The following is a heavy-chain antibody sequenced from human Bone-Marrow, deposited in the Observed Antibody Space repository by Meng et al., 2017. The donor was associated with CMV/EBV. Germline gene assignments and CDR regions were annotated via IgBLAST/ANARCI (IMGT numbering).Heavy chain of an antibody. J-gene: IGHJ4*02. CDR3: ASGLPAAPRSAFDY. CDR1: GFTFSSYS. V-gene: IGHV3-21*01. CDR2: ISSSSSYI. Sequence: GESLKISCAASGFTFSSYSMNWVRQAPGKGLEWVSSISSSSSYIYYADSVKGRFTISRDNAKNTLYLQMNSLGAEDTAVYYCASGLPAAPRSAFDYWGQGTPVTVSS. D-gene: IGHD2-2*01.